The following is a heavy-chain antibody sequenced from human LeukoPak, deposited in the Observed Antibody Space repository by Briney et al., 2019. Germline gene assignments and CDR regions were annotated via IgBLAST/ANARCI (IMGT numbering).Heavy chain of an antibody. V-gene: IGHV3-23*01. CDR3: TTERRSSGSSSRFDY. CDR1: GFTFKNYA. CDR2: ISGNGDST. Sequence: GGSLRLSCAASGFTFKNYAMSRVRQAPGKGLEWVSTISGNGDSTYYADSVKGRFTISRDNSKNTLYLQMNSLKTEDTAVYYCTTERRSSGSSSRFDYWGQGALVTVSS. D-gene: IGHD1-26*01. J-gene: IGHJ4*02.